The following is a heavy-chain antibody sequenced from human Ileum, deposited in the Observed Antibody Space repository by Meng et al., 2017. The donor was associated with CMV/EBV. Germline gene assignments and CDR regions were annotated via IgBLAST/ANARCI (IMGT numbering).Heavy chain of an antibody. CDR2: IRYNADNT. CDR1: GFMFSNYA. J-gene: IGHJ6*02. D-gene: IGHD3-10*01. CDR3: AKARGYDYYYGMDV. Sequence: GESLKISCSAASGFMFSNYAMSWVRQAPGEGLEWISAIRYNADNTFYKDSVKGRFTIYRDNSRCTLYPKMNSLRAEDTAVYYCAKARGYDYYYGMDVWGQGTTVTVSS. V-gene: IGHV3-23*01.